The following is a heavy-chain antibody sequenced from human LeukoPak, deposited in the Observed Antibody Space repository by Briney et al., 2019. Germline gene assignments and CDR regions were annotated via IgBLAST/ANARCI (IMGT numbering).Heavy chain of an antibody. CDR3: ARDRYYYDSSGYLLRYFDY. CDR1: GFTFSSYA. V-gene: IGHV3-30-3*01. J-gene: IGHJ4*02. D-gene: IGHD3-22*01. CDR2: ISYNGSNK. Sequence: AGGSMRLSCAASGFTFSSYAIHWVRQAPGKGLEWVAVISYNGSNKYYADSVKGRFTISRDNSKNTLYLQMNSLRAEDTAVYYCARDRYYYDSSGYLLRYFDYWGQGTLVTVSS.